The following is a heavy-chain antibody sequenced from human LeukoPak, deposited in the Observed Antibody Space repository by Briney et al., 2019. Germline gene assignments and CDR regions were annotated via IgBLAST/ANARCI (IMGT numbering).Heavy chain of an antibody. CDR1: GYSISSGYY. J-gene: IGHJ4*02. V-gene: IGHV4-38-2*02. Sequence: SETLSLTCSVSGYSISSGYYWDWIRQPPGKGLEWIASIYHSGKSYYNPSLESRVTISVDTSKNQISLKLRSVTAADTAVYYCARRRRDGYNIFDYWGQGTLVTVSS. D-gene: IGHD5-24*01. CDR3: ARRRRDGYNIFDY. CDR2: IYHSGKS.